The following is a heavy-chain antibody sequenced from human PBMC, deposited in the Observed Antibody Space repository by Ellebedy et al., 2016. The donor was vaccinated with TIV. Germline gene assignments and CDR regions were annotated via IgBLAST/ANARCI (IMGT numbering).Heavy chain of an antibody. V-gene: IGHV3-30-3*01. CDR1: GFTFNSYA. CDR2: VSYDGSNK. D-gene: IGHD6-13*01. J-gene: IGHJ4*02. CDR3: ARDLKKRAEAGTELDY. Sequence: PGGSLRLSCAASGFTFNSYAIHWVRQAPGKGLEWVAVVSYDGSNKYYAASVKCRFTISRDNSKNTLYLQMNSLGAEDTAVYYCARDLKKRAEAGTELDYWGQGTLVTVSS.